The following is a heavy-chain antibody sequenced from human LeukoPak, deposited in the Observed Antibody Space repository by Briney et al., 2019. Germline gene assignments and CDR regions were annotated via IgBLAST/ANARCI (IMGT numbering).Heavy chain of an antibody. CDR1: GGSISSYY. CDR3: ARARSDTAMAVDY. CDR2: MYNSGST. V-gene: IGHV4-59*01. Sequence: PSETLSLTCAVSGGSISSYYWSWVRQSPGKGLEWIGYMYNSGSTKYNPSLKSRVTISVDTSKNQFSLRLSSVTAADTAVYYCARARSDTAMAVDYWGQGTLVTVSS. J-gene: IGHJ4*02. D-gene: IGHD5-18*01.